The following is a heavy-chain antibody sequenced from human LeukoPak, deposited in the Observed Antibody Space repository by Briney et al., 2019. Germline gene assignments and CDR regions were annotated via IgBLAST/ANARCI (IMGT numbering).Heavy chain of an antibody. CDR3: AKDHLHYYDSSGAIDY. D-gene: IGHD3-22*01. CDR1: GFTFSSYG. Sequence: GGSLRLSCAASGFTFSSYGMHWVRQALGKGLEWVAFIRYDGSNKYYADSVKGRFTISRDNSKNTLYLQMNSLRAEDTAVYYCAKDHLHYYDSSGAIDYWGQGTLVTVSS. V-gene: IGHV3-30*02. CDR2: IRYDGSNK. J-gene: IGHJ4*02.